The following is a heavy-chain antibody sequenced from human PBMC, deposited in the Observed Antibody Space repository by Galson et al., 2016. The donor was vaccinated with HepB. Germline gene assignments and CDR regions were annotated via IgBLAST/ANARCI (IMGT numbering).Heavy chain of an antibody. D-gene: IGHD2-15*01. CDR3: ARSLLSGYYGMDG. CDR2: ISSSGDRV. J-gene: IGHJ6*02. CDR1: GFTFSIYA. V-gene: IGHV3-23*01. Sequence: SLRLSCAVSGFTFSIYAMSWVRQAPGKGLEWVSAISSSGDRVYYAYSVKGRFTISRDNSKNTLYLQMNSLRAEDTAVYYCARSLLSGYYGMDGWGQGTTVTVSS.